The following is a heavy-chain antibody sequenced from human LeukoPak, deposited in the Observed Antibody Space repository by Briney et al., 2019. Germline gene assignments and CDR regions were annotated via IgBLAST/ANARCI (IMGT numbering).Heavy chain of an antibody. V-gene: IGHV5-51*01. CDR2: IYPGDSDT. CDR3: ARLGSEAGTADGPDY. J-gene: IGHJ4*02. CDR1: GYSFASYW. Sequence: GESLKISCKGSGYSFASYWIGWVRQMPGKGLEWMGIIYPGDSDTRYSPSFQGQVIISVDKSISTAYLQWSSLKASDTAMYYCARLGSEAGTADGPDYWGQGTLVTVSA. D-gene: IGHD6-13*01.